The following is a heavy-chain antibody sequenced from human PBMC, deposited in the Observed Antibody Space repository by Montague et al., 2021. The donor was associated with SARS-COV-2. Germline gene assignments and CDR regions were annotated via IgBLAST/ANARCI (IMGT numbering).Heavy chain of an antibody. CDR2: TYYRSKWYN. J-gene: IGHJ6*02. V-gene: IGHV6-1*01. CDR1: GDSVSSNSAT. CDR3: TSGREGNYNVMDV. D-gene: IGHD1-1*01. Sequence: CAISGDSVSSNSATWNWVRQSPSRGLEWLGRTYYRSKWYNDYAVSVRGRVTINPDTSKNQFSLQLNSVTPEDTAMYYRTSGREGNYNVMDVWGQGTTVTVSS.